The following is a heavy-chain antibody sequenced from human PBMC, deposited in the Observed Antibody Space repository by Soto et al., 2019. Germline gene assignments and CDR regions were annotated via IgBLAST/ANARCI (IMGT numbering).Heavy chain of an antibody. CDR1: GGTFSSYT. J-gene: IGHJ6*02. Sequence: QVQLVQSGAEVKKPGSSVKVSCKASGGTFSSYTISWVRQAPGQGLEWMGRIIPILGIANYAQKFQGRVTITADKPTSTAYMELSSLRSEDTAVYYCARQWLRYGMDVWGQGTTVTVSS. CDR3: ARQWLRYGMDV. D-gene: IGHD5-12*01. CDR2: IIPILGIA. V-gene: IGHV1-69*02.